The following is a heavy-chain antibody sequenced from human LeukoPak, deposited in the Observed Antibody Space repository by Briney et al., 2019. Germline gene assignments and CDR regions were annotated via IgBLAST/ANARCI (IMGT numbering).Heavy chain of an antibody. CDR2: FDPEDGKT. D-gene: IGHD1-1*01. CDR3: APRAGPGTTGTTGAFDI. CDR1: GYTLTELS. V-gene: IGHV1-24*01. J-gene: IGHJ3*02. Sequence: ASVKVSCKVSGYTLTELSMQWVRQAPGKGLEWMGGFDPEDGKTIYAQKFQGRVTMTEDTSTDTAYVELSSLRSEDTAVYYCAPRAGPGTTGTTGAFDIWGQGTMVTVSS.